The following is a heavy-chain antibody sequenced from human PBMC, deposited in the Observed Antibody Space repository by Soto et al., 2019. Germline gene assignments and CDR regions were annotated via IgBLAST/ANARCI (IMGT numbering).Heavy chain of an antibody. CDR1: GYTFTNYW. V-gene: IGHV5-51*01. CDR2: IYPGDSDT. Sequence: GESLKISCKGSGYTFTNYWIGWVRQMPGKGLEWMGIIYPGDSDTKYNPSFQGQVSISADKSITTTYLRWTSLKASDTAIYYCAASIFYYGMDVWGQGTTVTVSS. J-gene: IGHJ6*02. CDR3: AASIFYYGMDV.